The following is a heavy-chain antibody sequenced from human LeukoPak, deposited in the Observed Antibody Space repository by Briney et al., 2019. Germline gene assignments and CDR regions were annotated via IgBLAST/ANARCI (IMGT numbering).Heavy chain of an antibody. V-gene: IGHV4-30-2*01. CDR1: VGSISSGDYS. Sequence: SQTLSLTCAVSVGSISSGDYSGSWIRQPPEEGLEWIGYVSHSGSTYYNPSLKRRVTISVDRYKNQFSLNLSSVTAADTAVYYCARGGYSWYDDWGQGTLVTISS. CDR3: ARGGYSWYDD. CDR2: VSHSGST. J-gene: IGHJ5*02.